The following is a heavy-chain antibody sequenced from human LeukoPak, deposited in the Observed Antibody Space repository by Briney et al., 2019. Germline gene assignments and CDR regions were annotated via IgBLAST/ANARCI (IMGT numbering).Heavy chain of an antibody. V-gene: IGHV3-74*01. CDR3: ARGGDYFDY. Sequence: SGGSLRLSCEASGFSFSSSWMHWVRPAPGKGLVWVSRINTDGSSTSYADSVKGRFTISRDNAKNTLYLQMNSLRAEDTAVYYCARGGDYFDYWGQGTLVTVSS. CDR1: GFSFSSSW. J-gene: IGHJ4*02. CDR2: INTDGSST. D-gene: IGHD3-16*01.